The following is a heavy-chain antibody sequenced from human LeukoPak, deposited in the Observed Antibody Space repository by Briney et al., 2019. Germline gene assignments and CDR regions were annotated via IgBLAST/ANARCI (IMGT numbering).Heavy chain of an antibody. J-gene: IGHJ4*02. Sequence: SETLSLTCTVSGDSISSYYWTWIRQPPGKGLEWIGYIYYSGTTNYNPPLKSRVTISVDTSKNQFSLKLSSVTAADTAVYYCASGRPLGFDYWGQGTLVTVSS. CDR3: ASGRPLGFDY. V-gene: IGHV4-59*12. D-gene: IGHD1-26*01. CDR1: GDSISSYY. CDR2: IYYSGTT.